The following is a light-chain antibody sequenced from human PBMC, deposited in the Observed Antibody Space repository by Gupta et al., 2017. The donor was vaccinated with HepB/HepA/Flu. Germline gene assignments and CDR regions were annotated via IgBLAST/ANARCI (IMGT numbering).Light chain of an antibody. Sequence: EIVLTQSPGTLSLSPGERATLSCRASQSISSNYLAWHQQKPGQAPRLVIFAASGRATGIPDRFSGSGSGTDFTLTISRLEPEDFAVYSCQQYGSSPFTFGQGTKLEIK. CDR1: QSISSNY. CDR3: QQYGSSPFT. J-gene: IGKJ2*01. V-gene: IGKV3-20*01. CDR2: AAS.